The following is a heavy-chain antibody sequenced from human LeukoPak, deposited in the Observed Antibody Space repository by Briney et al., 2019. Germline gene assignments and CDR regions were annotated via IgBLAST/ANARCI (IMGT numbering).Heavy chain of an antibody. J-gene: IGHJ4*02. D-gene: IGHD3-10*01. CDR3: AIQGLWFGEPQVPLY. CDR1: GASISSGYW. CDR2: IYHSGST. V-gene: IGHV4-4*02. Sequence: PSETLSLTCAVSGASISSGYWWSWVRKAPGKGLEWIGEIYHSGSTNHNPSLKSRVTISVDKSKSQFSLNLNSVTAADTAVYYCAIQGLWFGEPQVPLYWGQGTLVTVSS.